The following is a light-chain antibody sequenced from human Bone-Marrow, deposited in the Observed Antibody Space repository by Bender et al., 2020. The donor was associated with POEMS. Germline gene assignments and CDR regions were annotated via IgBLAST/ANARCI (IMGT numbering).Light chain of an antibody. CDR1: ALPKKY. J-gene: IGLJ2*01. Sequence: SYELTQTPSVSVSPGQTARITCSGDALPKKYAYWYQQKSGQAPVMVIYEDSKRPSGIPERFSGSTSGTRATLTISVAQVEDEADYYCYSTDNSGNVGKFGGGTKLTVL. CDR2: EDS. CDR3: YSTDNSGNVGK. V-gene: IGLV3-10*01.